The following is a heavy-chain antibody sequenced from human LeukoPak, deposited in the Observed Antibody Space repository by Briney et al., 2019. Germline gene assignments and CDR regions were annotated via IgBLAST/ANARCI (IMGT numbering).Heavy chain of an antibody. V-gene: IGHV1-69*05. CDR3: ARGYEDSSSFDY. CDR1: GGTFSSYA. J-gene: IGHJ4*02. CDR2: IIPIFGTA. D-gene: IGHD6-13*01. Sequence: ASVKVSCKASGGTFSSYAISWVRQAPGQGLEWMGGIIPIFGTANYAQKFQGRVTITTDESTSTAYMELSSLRSEDTAVYYCARGYEDSSSFDYWGQGTLVTVSS.